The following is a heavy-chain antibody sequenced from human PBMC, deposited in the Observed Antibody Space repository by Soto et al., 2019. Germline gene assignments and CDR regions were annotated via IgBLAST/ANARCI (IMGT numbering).Heavy chain of an antibody. CDR2: ISSSSSYI. CDR1: GFTFSSYS. D-gene: IGHD3-3*02. J-gene: IGHJ5*02. Sequence: GGSLRLSCAASGFTFSSYSMNWVRQAPGKGLEWVSSISSSSSYIYYADSVKGRFTISRDNAKNSLYLQMNSLGAEETAVYYCARGPHFWSGYYPNWFDPWGQGTLVTVSS. V-gene: IGHV3-21*01. CDR3: ARGPHFWSGYYPNWFDP.